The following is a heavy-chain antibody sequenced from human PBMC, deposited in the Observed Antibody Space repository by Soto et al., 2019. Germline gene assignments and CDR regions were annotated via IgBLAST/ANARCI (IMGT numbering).Heavy chain of an antibody. CDR1: GFTFSRFS. Sequence: GGSLRLSCEVSGFTFSRFSMNWVRQAPGKGLQWVSYISRTSSAIYYADSVKGRFTISRDNAINSLYLQMNSLRDEDSAVYYCARVGALNYKDSYYYNGLDVWGQGTTVTVSS. CDR3: ARVGALNYKDSYYYNGLDV. V-gene: IGHV3-48*02. D-gene: IGHD3-10*01. CDR2: ISRTSSAI. J-gene: IGHJ6*02.